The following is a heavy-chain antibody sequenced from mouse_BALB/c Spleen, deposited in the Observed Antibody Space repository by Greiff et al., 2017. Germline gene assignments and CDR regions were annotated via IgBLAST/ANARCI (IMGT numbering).Heavy chain of an antibody. Sequence: VQLQESGPGLVAPSQSLSITCTVSGFSLTSYGVHWVRQPPGKGLEWLGVIWAGGSTNYNSALMSRLSISKDNSKSQVFLKMNSLQTDDTAMYYCARGNRYDVGAMDYWGQGTSVTVSS. CDR1: GFSLTSYG. CDR3: ARGNRYDVGAMDY. D-gene: IGHD2-14*01. V-gene: IGHV2-9*02. J-gene: IGHJ4*01. CDR2: IWAGGST.